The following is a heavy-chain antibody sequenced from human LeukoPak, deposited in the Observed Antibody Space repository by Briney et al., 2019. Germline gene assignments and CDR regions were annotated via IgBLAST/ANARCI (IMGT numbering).Heavy chain of an antibody. CDR1: GYTFTSYY. CDR3: ARDVDTAMVEYYYYGMDV. V-gene: IGHV1-46*01. D-gene: IGHD5-18*01. CDR2: INPSGGST. Sequence: ASVKVSCKASGYTFTSYYMHWVRQAPGQGLEWMGIINPSGGSTSYAQKSQGRVTMTRDTSTSTVYMELSSLRSEDTAVYYCARDVDTAMVEYYYYGMDVWGQGTTVTVSS. J-gene: IGHJ6*02.